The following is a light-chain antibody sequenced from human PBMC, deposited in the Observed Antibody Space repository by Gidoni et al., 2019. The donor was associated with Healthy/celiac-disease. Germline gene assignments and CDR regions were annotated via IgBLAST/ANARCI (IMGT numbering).Light chain of an antibody. CDR1: ALPKKY. V-gene: IGLV3-16*01. Sequence: SYELTQQPSVSVSLGQMARITCSGEALPKKYAYGYQQKPGQFPVLVIYKYSESPSEIPERFSGSSSGTIVTLTISGVQAEDEADYYCLSADSSGTWVFGGGTKLTVL. CDR2: KYS. CDR3: LSADSSGTWV. J-gene: IGLJ3*02.